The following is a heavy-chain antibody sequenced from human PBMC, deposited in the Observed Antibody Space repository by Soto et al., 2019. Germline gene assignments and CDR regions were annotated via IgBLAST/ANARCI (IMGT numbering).Heavy chain of an antibody. CDR2: MNPNSGNT. J-gene: IGHJ6*02. D-gene: IGHD6-13*01. Sequence: ASVKVSCKASGYTFTSYDINWVRQATGQGLEWMGWMNPNSGNTGYAQKFQGRVTMTRNTSISTAYMELSSLRSEDTAVYYCARTKQQLTPLDYYYYGMDVWGQGTTVTVSS. CDR3: ARTKQQLTPLDYYYYGMDV. V-gene: IGHV1-8*01. CDR1: GYTFTSYD.